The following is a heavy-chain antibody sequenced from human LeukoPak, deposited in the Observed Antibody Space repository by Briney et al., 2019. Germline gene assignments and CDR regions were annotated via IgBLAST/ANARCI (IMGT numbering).Heavy chain of an antibody. CDR3: ARSPMVRGVIGFTDY. V-gene: IGHV4-31*03. D-gene: IGHD3-10*01. Sequence: KPSQTLSLTCTVSGGSISSGGYYWSWIRRHPGKGLEWIGYIYYGGSTYYNPSLKSRVTISVDTSKNQFSLKLSSVTAADTAVYYCARSPMVRGVIGFTDYWGQGTLVTVSS. CDR1: GGSISSGGYY. CDR2: IYYGGST. J-gene: IGHJ4*02.